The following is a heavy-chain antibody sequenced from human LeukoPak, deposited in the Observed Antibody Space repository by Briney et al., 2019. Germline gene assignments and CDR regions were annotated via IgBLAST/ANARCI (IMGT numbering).Heavy chain of an antibody. CDR3: AKQGAITAMLYYFDY. V-gene: IGHV3-23*01. J-gene: IGHJ4*02. Sequence: GGSLRLSCAASGFTFSSYAMSWVRQAPGKGLEWVAAISGSGDGTYYAASVKGRFTISRDYSKNTLYLQMNSVRAEDTAVYYCAKQGAITAMLYYFDYWGQGTLVTVSS. D-gene: IGHD3-10*01. CDR1: GFTFSSYA. CDR2: ISGSGDGT.